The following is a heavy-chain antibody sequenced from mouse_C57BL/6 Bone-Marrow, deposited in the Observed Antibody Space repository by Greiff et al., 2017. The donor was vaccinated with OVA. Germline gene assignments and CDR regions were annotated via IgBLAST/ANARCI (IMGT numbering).Heavy chain of an antibody. Sequence: QVQLQQPGAELVRPGTSVKLSCKASGYTFTSYWMHWVKQRPGQGLEWIGVIDPSDSYTNYNQKFKGKATLTVDTSSSTAYMQLSSLTSEDSAVYYCARGYSNYGGVRFAYWGQGTLVTVSA. CDR2: IDPSDSYT. J-gene: IGHJ3*01. CDR3: ARGYSNYGGVRFAY. V-gene: IGHV1-59*01. CDR1: GYTFTSYW. D-gene: IGHD2-5*01.